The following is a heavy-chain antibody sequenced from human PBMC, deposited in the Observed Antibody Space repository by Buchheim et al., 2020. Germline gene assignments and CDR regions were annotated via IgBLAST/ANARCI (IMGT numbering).Heavy chain of an antibody. CDR3: AREDLVPVGLIYY. J-gene: IGHJ4*02. V-gene: IGHV3-7*01. Sequence: EVQLVESGGGLVQPGGSLRLSCAVAGFTFTNAWMSWVRQAPGKGLEWVAHINQDGRERYYVASVEGRLSISRDNAKYSLYLQINSLRAEDTAVYYCAREDLVPVGLIYYWGQGTLLTVSS. CDR1: GFTFTNAW. D-gene: IGHD1-26*01. CDR2: INQDGRER.